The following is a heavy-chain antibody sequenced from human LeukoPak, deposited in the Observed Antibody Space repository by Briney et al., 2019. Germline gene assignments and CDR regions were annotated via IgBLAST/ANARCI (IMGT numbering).Heavy chain of an antibody. V-gene: IGHV1-24*01. D-gene: IGHD3-22*01. Sequence: ASVKVSCKVSGYTLTELSMHWVRQAPGKGLEWMGGFDPEDGETIYAQKFQGRVTMTEDTSTDTAYMELSSLRSEDTAVYYCATDLVRYDSSGYQYHQRDYWGQGTLVTVSS. J-gene: IGHJ4*02. CDR2: FDPEDGET. CDR1: GYTLTELS. CDR3: ATDLVRYDSSGYQYHQRDY.